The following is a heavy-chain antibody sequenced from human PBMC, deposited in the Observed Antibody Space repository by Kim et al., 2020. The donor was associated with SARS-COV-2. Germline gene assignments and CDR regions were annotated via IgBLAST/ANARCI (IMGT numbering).Heavy chain of an antibody. CDR2: IYSGGST. CDR1: GFTVSSNY. CDR3: ARDRCSGGSCYDH. D-gene: IGHD2-15*01. Sequence: GGSLRLSCAASGFTVSSNYMSWVRQAPGKGLEWVSVIYSGGSTYYADSVKGRFTISRDNSKNTLYLQMNSLRAEDTAVYYCARDRCSGGSCYDHWGQGTLVTVSS. J-gene: IGHJ5*02. V-gene: IGHV3-53*01.